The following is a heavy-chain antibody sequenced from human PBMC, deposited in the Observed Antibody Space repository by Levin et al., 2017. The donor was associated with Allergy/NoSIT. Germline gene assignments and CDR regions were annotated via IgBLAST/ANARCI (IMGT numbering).Heavy chain of an antibody. CDR2: IYYSGST. J-gene: IGHJ4*02. V-gene: IGHV4-59*01. Sequence: PSETLSLTCTVSGGSISSYYWSWIRQPPGKGLEWIGYIYYSGSTNYNPSLKSRVTISVDTSKNQFSLKLSSVTAADTAVYYCARSSEAAAGSFDYWGQGTLVTVSS. CDR3: ARSSEAAAGSFDY. D-gene: IGHD6-13*01. CDR1: GGSISSYY.